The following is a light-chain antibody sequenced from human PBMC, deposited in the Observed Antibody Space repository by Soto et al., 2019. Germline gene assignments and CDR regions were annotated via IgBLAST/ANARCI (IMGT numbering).Light chain of an antibody. Sequence: QSALTQPASVSGSRGQSITISCVGRNTDVGQDKSVSWYQQGPGKAPKLLIFEVTNRPSGVSSRFSGSRSGNTASLTISGLQPDDEGDYFCVSYTDTDTLVFGTGTKLTLL. CDR3: VSYTDTDTLV. CDR1: NTDVGQDKS. V-gene: IGLV2-14*01. CDR2: EVT. J-gene: IGLJ1*01.